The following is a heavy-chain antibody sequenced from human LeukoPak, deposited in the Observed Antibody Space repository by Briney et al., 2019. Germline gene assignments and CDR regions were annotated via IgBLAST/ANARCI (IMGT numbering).Heavy chain of an antibody. D-gene: IGHD2-15*01. J-gene: IGHJ4*02. CDR3: AKQLGYCSDGSCYFPY. CDR1: GFTVSSNY. Sequence: PGGSLRLSCAASGFTVSSNYMSWVRQAPGKGLEWVSAISNNGGYTYYADSVQGRFTISRDNSKNTLCLQMNSLRAEDTAVYYCAKQLGYCSDGSCYFPYWGQGTLVTVSS. CDR2: ISNNGGYT. V-gene: IGHV3-23*01.